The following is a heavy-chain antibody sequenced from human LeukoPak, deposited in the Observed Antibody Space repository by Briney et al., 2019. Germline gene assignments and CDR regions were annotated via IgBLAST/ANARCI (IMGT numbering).Heavy chain of an antibody. V-gene: IGHV3-7*01. J-gene: IGHJ4*02. D-gene: IGHD6-13*01. CDR3: ARCIAAAGLDY. Sequence: PGGSLRLSCAASGFTFSSHWMSWVRQAPGKGLEWVANIKQDGSEKYYVDSVKGRFTISRDNAKNSLYLQMNSLRAEDTAVYYCARCIAAAGLDYWGQGTLVTVSS. CDR2: IKQDGSEK. CDR1: GFTFSSHW.